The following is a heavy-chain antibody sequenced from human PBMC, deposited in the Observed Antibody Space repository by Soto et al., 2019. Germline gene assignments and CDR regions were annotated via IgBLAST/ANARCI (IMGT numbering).Heavy chain of an antibody. CDR2: IGTAGDT. D-gene: IGHD6-13*01. V-gene: IGHV3-13*01. CDR1: GFTFSSYD. Sequence: GGSMELSCAASGFTFSSYDVHWVRQATGKGLEWVSAIGTAGDTYYPGSVKGRFTISRENAKNSLYLQMNSLRAEDTAVYYCARGGIAAAGTSFDYWGQGTLVTVSS. CDR3: ARGGIAAAGTSFDY. J-gene: IGHJ4*02.